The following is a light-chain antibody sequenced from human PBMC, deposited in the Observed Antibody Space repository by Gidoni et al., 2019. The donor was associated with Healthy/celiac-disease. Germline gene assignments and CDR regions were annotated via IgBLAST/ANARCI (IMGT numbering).Light chain of an antibody. Sequence: DIQMTQSPSTLSASVGDRVTITCRASQSISSWLAWYQQKPGKAPKLLIYDASSLESGVPSRFGGSGSGKEFTLTISSLQPDDYATYYCQQYNSYRTFXXXTKVEIK. V-gene: IGKV1-5*01. CDR1: QSISSW. J-gene: IGKJ1*01. CDR2: DAS. CDR3: QQYNSYRT.